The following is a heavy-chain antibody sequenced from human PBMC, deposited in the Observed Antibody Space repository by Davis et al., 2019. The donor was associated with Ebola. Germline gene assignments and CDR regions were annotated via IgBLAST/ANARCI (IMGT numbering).Heavy chain of an antibody. Sequence: ASVKVSCKASGYTFTSYYMHWVRQAPGQGLEWMGIINPSGGSTSYAQKFQGRVTMTRDTSTSTVYMELSSLRSEDTAVYYCARDVLGYPRHLYYYYYMDVWGKGTTVTVSS. CDR1: GYTFTSYY. J-gene: IGHJ6*03. D-gene: IGHD2-15*01. CDR2: INPSGGST. V-gene: IGHV1-46*01. CDR3: ARDVLGYPRHLYYYYYMDV.